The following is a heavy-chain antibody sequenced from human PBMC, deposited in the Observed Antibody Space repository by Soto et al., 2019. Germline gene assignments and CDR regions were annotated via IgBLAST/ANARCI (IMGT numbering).Heavy chain of an antibody. CDR3: ARDSVWTFDS. D-gene: IGHD2-21*01. J-gene: IGHJ4*02. V-gene: IGHV3-33*01. CDR1: GFTFRNYG. Sequence: QVQLVESGGGVVQPGTSLRLSCAASGFTFRNYGMHWVRQAPGKGLEWVAIIRYDENNKYYADSVKGRFTSSRDNSKNTLYLQMNSLRAEDTAVYYCARDSVWTFDSWGQGTLVTVSS. CDR2: IRYDENNK.